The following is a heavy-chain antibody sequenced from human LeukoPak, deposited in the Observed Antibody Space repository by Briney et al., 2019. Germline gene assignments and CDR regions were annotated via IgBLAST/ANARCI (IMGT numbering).Heavy chain of an antibody. CDR3: ARVGYYYGSGTDY. V-gene: IGHV4-34*01. CDR2: INHSGST. D-gene: IGHD3-10*01. Sequence: SETLSLTCAVYGGSFSGYYWSWIRQPPGKGREWIGEINHSGSTNYNPSLKSRVTISVDTSKNQCSLQLSSVNAADTAVYYCARVGYYYGSGTDYWGQGTLVTVSS. J-gene: IGHJ4*02. CDR1: GGSFSGYY.